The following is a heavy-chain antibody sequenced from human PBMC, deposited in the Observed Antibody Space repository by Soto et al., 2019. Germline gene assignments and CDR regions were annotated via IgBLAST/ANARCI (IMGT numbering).Heavy chain of an antibody. V-gene: IGHV4-59*01. CDR1: SLSSYY. CDR3: AGDERYSSSWYWFDP. Sequence: SLSSYYWSWIRQPPEKGLEWIGYIYYSGSTNYNPSLKSRVTISVDTSKNQFSLKLSSVTAADTAVYYCAGDERYSSSWYWFDPWGQGILVTVSS. CDR2: IYYSGST. J-gene: IGHJ5*02. D-gene: IGHD6-13*01.